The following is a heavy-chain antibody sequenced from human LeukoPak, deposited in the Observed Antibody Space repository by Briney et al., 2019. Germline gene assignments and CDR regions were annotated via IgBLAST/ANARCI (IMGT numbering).Heavy chain of an antibody. CDR1: GYTFTVYY. J-gene: IGHJ5*02. D-gene: IGHD6-13*01. V-gene: IGHV1-2*02. CDR2: INPNSGGT. Sequence: ASVKVSFKASGYTFTVYYMHWVRQAPGQGLEWMGWINPNSGGTNYAQKFQGRVTITRDTAISTAYMELSRLRSADTAVYYCARDIAAAGHVRNWFDPWGQGTLVTVSS. CDR3: ARDIAAAGHVRNWFDP.